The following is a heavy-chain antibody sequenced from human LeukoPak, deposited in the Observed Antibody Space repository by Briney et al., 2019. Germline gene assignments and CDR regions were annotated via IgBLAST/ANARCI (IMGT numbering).Heavy chain of an antibody. CDR3: AKALYGGNSGPIDY. CDR2: ISWNRGSI. J-gene: IGHJ4*02. D-gene: IGHD4-23*01. CDR1: GFTFDDYA. Sequence: GRSLRLSCAASGFTFDDYAMHWVRQAPGKGLEWVSGISWNRGSIGYAASLKGRFTISRDNAKHSLYLQMNSLRAEDTALYYCAKALYGGNSGPIDYWGQGTLVTVSS. V-gene: IGHV3-9*01.